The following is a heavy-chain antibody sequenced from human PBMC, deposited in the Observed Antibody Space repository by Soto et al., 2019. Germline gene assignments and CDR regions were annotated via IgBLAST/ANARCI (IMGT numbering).Heavy chain of an antibody. V-gene: IGHV1-69*09. Sequence: QVQLVQSGAEVKKPESSVKVSCKTSGGTFVRHVISWVRQAPGQGPEWMGKINPLSGISNYAQKFQDRVTVTADTDSSTAYMELSSLRSDDTAVYYCANPACAATWCSPSHNLDHWGQGTLVTVSS. CDR2: INPLSGIS. J-gene: IGHJ4*02. D-gene: IGHD2-2*01. CDR3: ANPACAATWCSPSHNLDH. CDR1: GGTFVRHV.